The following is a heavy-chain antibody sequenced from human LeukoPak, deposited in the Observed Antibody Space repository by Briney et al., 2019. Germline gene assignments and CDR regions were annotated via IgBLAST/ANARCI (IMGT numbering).Heavy chain of an antibody. D-gene: IGHD5-18*01. J-gene: IGHJ6*03. CDR3: ARGYSYGYYYYYYMDV. Sequence: SETLSLTCAVYGGSFSGYYWSWIRQPPGKGLEWIGEINHSGSTNYNPSLKSRVTISVDTSKNQFSLKLSSVTAADTAVYYCARGYSYGYYYYYYMDVWGKGTTVTISS. CDR2: INHSGST. V-gene: IGHV4-34*01. CDR1: GGSFSGYY.